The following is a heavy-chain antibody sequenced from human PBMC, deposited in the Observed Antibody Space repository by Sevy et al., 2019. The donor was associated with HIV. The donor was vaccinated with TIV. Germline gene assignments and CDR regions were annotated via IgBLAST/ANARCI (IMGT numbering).Heavy chain of an antibody. CDR2: ISYDGSNK. J-gene: IGHJ6*02. Sequence: GGSLRLSCAASGFTFSSYGMHWVRQAPGKGLEWVAVISYDGSNKYYADSVKGRFTISRDNSKNTLYLQMNSLRAEDTAVYYCAKERGSGWSDYYYGMDVWGQWTTVTVSS. CDR1: GFTFSSYG. V-gene: IGHV3-30*18. D-gene: IGHD6-19*01. CDR3: AKERGSGWSDYYYGMDV.